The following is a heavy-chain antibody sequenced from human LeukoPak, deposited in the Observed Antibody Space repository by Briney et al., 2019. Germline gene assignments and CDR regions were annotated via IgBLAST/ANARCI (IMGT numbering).Heavy chain of an antibody. D-gene: IGHD6-13*01. CDR2: INTDGSST. V-gene: IGHV3-74*01. CDR3: ARDPSYSRRFDY. Sequence: GGSLRLSCAASGFTFSNYWMHWVRQAPGKGLVWVSRINTDGSSTNYADSVKGRFTISRDNAKNTVYLQMNSLRAEDTAVYYCARDPSYSRRFDYWGQGTLVTVSS. J-gene: IGHJ4*02. CDR1: GFTFSNYW.